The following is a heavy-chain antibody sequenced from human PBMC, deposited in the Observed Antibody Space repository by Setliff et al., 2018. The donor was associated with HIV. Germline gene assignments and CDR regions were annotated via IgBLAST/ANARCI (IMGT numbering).Heavy chain of an antibody. CDR1: GGSFSSGSYY. V-gene: IGHV4-61*02. Sequence: SETLSLTCPVSGGSFSSGSYYWSWIRQSAGKGLEWIWRLYVSGDTNYNPSLKSRVTMSLDTSKKHFSLNLKSVTAADTAVYYCALTGHRLLRGYMDVWGKGTTVTVSS. CDR2: LYVSGDT. CDR3: ALTGHRLLRGYMDV. J-gene: IGHJ6*03. D-gene: IGHD2-15*01.